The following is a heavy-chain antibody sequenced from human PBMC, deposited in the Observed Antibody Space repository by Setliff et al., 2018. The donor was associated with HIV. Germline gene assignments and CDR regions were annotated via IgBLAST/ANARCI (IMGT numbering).Heavy chain of an antibody. J-gene: IGHJ4*02. D-gene: IGHD2-21*01. CDR2: MSTGGGIK. Sequence: PGGSLRLSCAASGFSFSSYAMHWVRQTPGKGLEWVAVMSTGGGIKICADSVKGRFTISRDNSKSTLYLQMNSLRAEDTAIYYCAKLQEGHVYSHYDSWGQGTLFTVAS. V-gene: IGHV3-33*06. CDR3: AKLQEGHVYSHYDS. CDR1: GFSFSSYA.